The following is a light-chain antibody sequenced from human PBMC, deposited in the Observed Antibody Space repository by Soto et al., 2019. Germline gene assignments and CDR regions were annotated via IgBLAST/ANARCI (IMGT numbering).Light chain of an antibody. J-gene: IGKJ2*01. Sequence: EIVLTQSPDTLSLSPGERVTLSCRASQRMTNNFLAWFQQKPGLAPRLLIHGASTRASGVPDRFTGGGSGTDFVLTISRVEPEDFAVYYCQQYGRSTFTFGQGTKLQIK. CDR2: GAS. CDR3: QQYGRSTFT. CDR1: QRMTNNF. V-gene: IGKV3-20*01.